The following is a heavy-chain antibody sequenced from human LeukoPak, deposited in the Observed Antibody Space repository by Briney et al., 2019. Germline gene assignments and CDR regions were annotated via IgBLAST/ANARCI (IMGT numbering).Heavy chain of an antibody. D-gene: IGHD4-23*01. CDR1: GCSIKNYY. J-gene: IGHJ5*02. CDR2: IYFGGTT. V-gene: IGHV4-59*01. Sequence: SETLSLTCSVSGCSIKNYYWSWIRQPPGKGLEWLGNIYFGGTTDYNSSLKSRLTISVDTFKNQLSLNLQSVTAADTATYYCARHRSDTGGKKGVNWFDPWGQGTLVTVSS. CDR3: ARHRSDTGGKKGVNWFDP.